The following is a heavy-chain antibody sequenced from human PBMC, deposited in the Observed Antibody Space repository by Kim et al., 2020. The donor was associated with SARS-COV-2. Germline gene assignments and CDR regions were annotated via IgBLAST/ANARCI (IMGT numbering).Heavy chain of an antibody. Sequence: GGSLRLSCAASGFTFGSYAMSWVRQAPGKGLVWVSPISGGGCWVVYGDSVQGRFTISRDNSKNTLYLQMNNLRAEDTALYFCAEHQYTYGSDAFDIWCRG. CDR1: GFTFGSYA. J-gene: IGHJ3*02. CDR3: AEHQYTYGSDAFDI. V-gene: IGHV3-23*01. D-gene: IGHD5-18*01. CDR2: ISGGGCWV.